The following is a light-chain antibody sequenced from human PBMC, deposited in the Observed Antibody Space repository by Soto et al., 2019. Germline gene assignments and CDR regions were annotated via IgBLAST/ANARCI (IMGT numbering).Light chain of an antibody. V-gene: IGKV3-20*01. CDR2: DTS. CDR1: QTTSDSY. CDR3: QQYGNSPPYT. Sequence: EIVSTQSPGTLSLSPGERATLSCRASQTTSDSYLGWYQQKPGQAPRLLIYDTSNRATGIPDRFSGSGSGTDFTLTISRLEPEDFAVYYCQQYGNSPPYTFGQGTTLEI. J-gene: IGKJ2*01.